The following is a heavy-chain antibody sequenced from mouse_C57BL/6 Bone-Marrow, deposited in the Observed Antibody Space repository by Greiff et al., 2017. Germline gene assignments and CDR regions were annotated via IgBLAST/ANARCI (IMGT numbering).Heavy chain of an antibody. D-gene: IGHD6-2*01. V-gene: IGHV5-4*01. J-gene: IGHJ2*01. CDR2: ISDGGSYT. CDR1: GFTFSSYA. Sequence: EVKVVESGGGLVKPGGSLKLSCAASGFTFSSYAMSWVRQTPEKRLEWVATISDGGSYTYYPDNVKGRFTISRDNAKNNLYLQMSHLKSEDTAMYYCARDLSVDYWGQGTTLTVSS. CDR3: ARDLSVDY.